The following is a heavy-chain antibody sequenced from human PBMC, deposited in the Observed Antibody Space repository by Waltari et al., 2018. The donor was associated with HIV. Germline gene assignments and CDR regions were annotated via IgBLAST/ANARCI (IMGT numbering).Heavy chain of an antibody. CDR3: ATITMIVVRAGQRDV. J-gene: IGHJ6*04. CDR1: GFTFSSYE. D-gene: IGHD3-22*01. Sequence: EVQLVESGGGLVQPGGSLRLSCAASGFTFSSYEMNWGRQAPGKGLELVSYISSSGSTIYYADSVKGRFTISRDNAKNSLYLQMNSLRAEDTAVYYCATITMIVVRAGQRDVWGKGTTVTVSS. CDR2: ISSSGSTI. V-gene: IGHV3-48*03.